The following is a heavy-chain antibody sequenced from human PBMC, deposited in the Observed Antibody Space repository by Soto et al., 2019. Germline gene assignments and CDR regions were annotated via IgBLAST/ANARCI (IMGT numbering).Heavy chain of an antibody. V-gene: IGHV5-51*01. CDR2: IYPGDSDT. Sequence: GESLKISCKGSGYSFTSYWIGWVRQMPGKGLEWMGIIYPGDSDTRYSPSFQGQVTISADKSISTAYLQWSSLKASDTAMYYCARSGDYDFWSGYSKIDAFDIWGQGTMVTVSS. CDR1: GYSFTSYW. D-gene: IGHD3-3*01. CDR3: ARSGDYDFWSGYSKIDAFDI. J-gene: IGHJ3*02.